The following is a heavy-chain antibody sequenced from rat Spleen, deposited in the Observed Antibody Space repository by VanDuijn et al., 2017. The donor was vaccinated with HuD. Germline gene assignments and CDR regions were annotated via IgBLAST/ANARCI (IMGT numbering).Heavy chain of an antibody. J-gene: IGHJ3*01. V-gene: IGHV5-22*01. CDR1: GFTFSDYY. Sequence: EVQLVESGGGLVQPGGSMNLSCAASGFTFSDYYMAWVRQTPKKGLEWVASIHYEGSSTYYGGSVKGRFTISRDNAKTTLYLQMNSLRSEDTATYYCVRQDTSGYANWFGFWGQGTLVTVSS. CDR3: VRQDTSGYANWFGF. D-gene: IGHD4-3*01. CDR2: IHYEGSST.